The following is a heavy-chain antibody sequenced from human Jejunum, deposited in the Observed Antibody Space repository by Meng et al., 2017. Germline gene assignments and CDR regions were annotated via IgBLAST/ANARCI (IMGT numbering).Heavy chain of an antibody. Sequence: VPGPVHPPGPLASTLHVLCGPISRSSWWVWLRQHPGKGLEWIGGIYHCGRSNFIPSLKSRVSISLDESKNQFSLTLNSVTAADTAVYYCARGVGDIRFGFDYWGQGILVTVSS. CDR2: IYHCGRS. J-gene: IGHJ4*02. CDR1: CGPISRSSW. CDR3: ARGVGDIRFGFDY. D-gene: IGHD3-16*01. V-gene: IGHV4-4*03.